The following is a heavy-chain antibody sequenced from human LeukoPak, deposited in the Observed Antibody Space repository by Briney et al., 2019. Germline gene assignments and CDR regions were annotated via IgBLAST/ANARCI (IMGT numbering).Heavy chain of an antibody. CDR3: AKDQGFYGSGSYKEYFQH. Sequence: GGSLRLSCAASGFTFSSYAMSWVRQAPGKGLEWVSAISGSGGSTYYADSVKGRFTISRDNSKNTLYLQMNSLRAEDTAVYYCAKDQGFYGSGSYKEYFQHWGQGTLVTVSS. D-gene: IGHD3-10*01. V-gene: IGHV3-23*01. J-gene: IGHJ1*01. CDR1: GFTFSSYA. CDR2: ISGSGGST.